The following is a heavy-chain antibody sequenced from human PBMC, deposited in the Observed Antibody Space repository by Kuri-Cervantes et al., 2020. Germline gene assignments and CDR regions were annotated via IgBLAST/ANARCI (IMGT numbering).Heavy chain of an antibody. CDR3: ASGLIQLWIPDY. CDR2: IIPILGIA. D-gene: IGHD5-18*01. CDR1: GGTFSSYT. Sequence: VKVSCKASGGTFSSYTISGVRQAPGQGLEWMGRIIPILGIANYAQKFQGRVTITADKSTSTAYMELSSLRSDDTAVYYCASGLIQLWIPDYWGQGTLVTVSS. J-gene: IGHJ4*02. V-gene: IGHV1-69*02.